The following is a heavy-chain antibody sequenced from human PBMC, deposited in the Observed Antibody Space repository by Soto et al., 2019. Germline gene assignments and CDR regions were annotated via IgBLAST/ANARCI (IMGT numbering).Heavy chain of an antibody. CDR1: GYSFINYW. CDR2: INPGNSET. CDR3: ARPDNNYVAS. J-gene: IGHJ4*02. V-gene: IGHV5-51*01. Sequence: PGESLKISCQASGYSFINYWIGWVRQLPGKGLEWMAIINPGNSETRYSPAFQGQVTISADRIITTVYLEWSSLKASDTAMYYCARPDNNYVASWGQGALVTVSS. D-gene: IGHD2-15*01.